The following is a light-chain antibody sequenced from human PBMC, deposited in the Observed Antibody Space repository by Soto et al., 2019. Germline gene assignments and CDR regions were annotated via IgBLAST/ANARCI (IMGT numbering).Light chain of an antibody. J-gene: IGKJ4*01. Sequence: DIVMTQSPDSLAVSLGERATINCKSSQSVLYSSDNTNYLAWYPQKPGQLPQWLIYWASXRESGVPDRFSGSGFGIDFTRTITSRKAVDVGVFYRMLDIRSSPRRTFGRGTNV. CDR1: QSVLYSSDNTNY. V-gene: IGKV4-1*01. CDR2: WAS. CDR3: MLDIRSSPRRT.